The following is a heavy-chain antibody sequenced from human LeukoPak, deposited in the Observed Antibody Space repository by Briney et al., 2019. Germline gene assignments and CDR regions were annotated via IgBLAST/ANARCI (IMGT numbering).Heavy chain of an antibody. D-gene: IGHD6-13*01. CDR3: ARDSSWYGYYYGMDV. Sequence: SETLSLTCTVSGGSISSYYWSWIRQPPGKGPEWIGYIYYSGSTNYNPSLKSRVTISVDTSKNQFSLKLSSVTAADTAVYYCARDSSWYGYYYGMDVWGQGTTVTVSS. J-gene: IGHJ6*02. CDR1: GGSISSYY. CDR2: IYYSGST. V-gene: IGHV4-59*01.